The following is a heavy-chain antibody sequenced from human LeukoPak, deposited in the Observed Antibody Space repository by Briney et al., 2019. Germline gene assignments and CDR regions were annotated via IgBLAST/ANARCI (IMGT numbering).Heavy chain of an antibody. Sequence: GGSLRLSCATSGFTFNSYGMHWVRQAPGKGLEWVAVISDDGSNKYYADSVKGRFTISRDNSKNTLYLQMNSLRAEDTAVYYCVKGRSGTLYYFDYWGQGTLVTVSS. CDR1: GFTFNSYG. CDR2: ISDDGSNK. D-gene: IGHD3-10*01. V-gene: IGHV3-33*05. J-gene: IGHJ4*02. CDR3: VKGRSGTLYYFDY.